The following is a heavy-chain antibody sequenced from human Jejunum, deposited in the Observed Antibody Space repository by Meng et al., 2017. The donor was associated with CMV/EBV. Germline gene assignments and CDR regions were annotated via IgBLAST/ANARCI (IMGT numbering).Heavy chain of an antibody. CDR1: GFTFSRYP. Sequence: GFTFSRYPMHWVRQAPGKGLEWVAVISYDGGNKYYADSVKDRFTISRDNSNNTLYLQLDSLRAEDTAVYYCARDRTSVVVPAALLYWGQGTLVTVSS. CDR2: ISYDGGNK. V-gene: IGHV3-30-3*01. CDR3: ARDRTSVVVPAALLY. J-gene: IGHJ4*02. D-gene: IGHD2-2*01.